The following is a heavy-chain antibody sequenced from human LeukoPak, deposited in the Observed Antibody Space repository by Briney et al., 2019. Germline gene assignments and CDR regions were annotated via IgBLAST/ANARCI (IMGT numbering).Heavy chain of an antibody. V-gene: IGHV6-1*01. CDR3: ARDIKGGTANFDC. CDR1: GDSVSSNSAT. J-gene: IGHJ4*02. CDR2: TYYRSRWYY. Sequence: SQTLSLTCDISGDSVSSNSATWNWIRQSPSRGLEWLGRTYYRSRWYYDYAVPVKGRITFNPDTSKNQVSLLLNSVTPEDTAVYFCARDIKGGTANFDCWGQGILVTVSS.